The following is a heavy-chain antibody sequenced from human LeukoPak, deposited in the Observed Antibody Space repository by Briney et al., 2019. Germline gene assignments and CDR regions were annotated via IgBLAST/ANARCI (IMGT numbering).Heavy chain of an antibody. CDR2: ISYDGSNK. Sequence: GXSLRLSCAASGFTFSSYGMHWVRQAPGKGLEWVAVISYDGSNKYYADSVKGRFTISRDNSKNTLYLQMNSLRAEDTAVYYCHVEMATNSYSDYWGQGTLVTVSS. D-gene: IGHD5-24*01. V-gene: IGHV3-30*03. CDR3: HVEMATNSYSDY. CDR1: GFTFSSYG. J-gene: IGHJ4*02.